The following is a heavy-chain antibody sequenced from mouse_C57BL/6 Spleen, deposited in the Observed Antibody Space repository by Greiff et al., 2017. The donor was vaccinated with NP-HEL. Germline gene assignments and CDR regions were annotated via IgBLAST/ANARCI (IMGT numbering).Heavy chain of an antibody. CDR1: GFNIKDYY. V-gene: IGHV14-2*01. CDR2: IDPEDGET. D-gene: IGHD3-2*02. Sequence: EVQLQQSGAELVKPGASVKLSCTASGFNIKDYYMHWVKQRTEQGLEWIGRIDPEDGETKYAPKFQGKATLTADTSSNTAYLQLSSLTSEDTAVYYCARRLPSCAMDYWGQGTSVTVSS. J-gene: IGHJ4*01. CDR3: ARRLPSCAMDY.